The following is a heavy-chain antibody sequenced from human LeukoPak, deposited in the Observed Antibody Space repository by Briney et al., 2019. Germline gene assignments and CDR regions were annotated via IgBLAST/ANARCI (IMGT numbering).Heavy chain of an antibody. CDR3: ARLKTNWFDP. Sequence: SETLSLTCTVSGDSISNYYWTWIRQPPGKGLEWIGYIYFSGSTNYNPSLKSRVSMSVDTSKNQLSLKLNSVTAADTAVYYCARLKTNWFDPWGQGTLVTVSS. J-gene: IGHJ5*02. V-gene: IGHV4-59*01. CDR1: GDSISNYY. CDR2: IYFSGST.